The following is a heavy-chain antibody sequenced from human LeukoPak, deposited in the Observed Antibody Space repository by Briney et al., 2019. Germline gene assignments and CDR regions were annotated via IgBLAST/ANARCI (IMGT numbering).Heavy chain of an antibody. V-gene: IGHV4-4*02. CDR3: ARGVAAAGTDWFDP. J-gene: IGHJ5*02. Sequence: SGTLSLTCAVSGGSISSSNWWGWVRQPPGKGLEWIGEIYHSGSTNYNPSLKSRVTISVDKSKNQFSLKLSSVTAADTAVYYCARGVAAAGTDWFDPWGQGTLVTVSS. CDR1: GGSISSSNW. CDR2: IYHSGST. D-gene: IGHD6-13*01.